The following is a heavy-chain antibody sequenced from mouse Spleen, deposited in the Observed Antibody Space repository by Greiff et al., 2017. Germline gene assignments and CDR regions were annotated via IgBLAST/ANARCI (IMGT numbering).Heavy chain of an antibody. D-gene: IGHD3-1*01. V-gene: IGHV1S81*02. CDR3: TRSGNYLDY. CDR1: GYTFTSYY. J-gene: IGHJ2*01. CDR2: INPSNGGT. Sequence: QVQLQQSGAELVKPGASVKLSCKASGYTFTSYYMYWVKQRPGQGLEWIGEINPSNGGTNFNEKFKSKATLTVDKSSSTAYMQLSSLTSEDSAVYYCTRSGNYLDYWGQGTTLTVSS.